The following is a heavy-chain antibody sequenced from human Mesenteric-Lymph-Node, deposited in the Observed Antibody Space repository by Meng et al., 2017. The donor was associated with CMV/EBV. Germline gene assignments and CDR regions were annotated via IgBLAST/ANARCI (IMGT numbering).Heavy chain of an antibody. V-gene: IGHV3-30*02. CDR3: ANQASSGSPIFDY. D-gene: IGHD1-26*01. Sequence: GGSLRLSCAASGFTFSDYGMHWLRQAPGKGLEWVAFIPYAGSDKYYSDYVQGRFTISRDNSKSTLYLHMNSLRAEDTAVYYCANQASSGSPIFDYWGQGTLVTVSS. CDR2: IPYAGSDK. J-gene: IGHJ4*02. CDR1: GFTFSDYG.